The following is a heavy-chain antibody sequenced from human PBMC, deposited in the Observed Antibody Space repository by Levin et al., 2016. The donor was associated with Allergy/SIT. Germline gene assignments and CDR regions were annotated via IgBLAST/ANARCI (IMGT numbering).Heavy chain of an antibody. Sequence: GGSLRLSCKGSGYSFTSYWIGWVRQMPGKGLEWMGIIYPGDSDTRYSPSFQGQVTISADKSISTAYLQWSSLKASDTAMYYCATTLQYSYYYYGMDVWGQGTTVTVSS. J-gene: IGHJ6*02. CDR3: ATTLQYSYYYYGMDV. V-gene: IGHV5-51*01. D-gene: IGHD4-11*01. CDR2: IYPGDSDT. CDR1: GYSFTSYW.